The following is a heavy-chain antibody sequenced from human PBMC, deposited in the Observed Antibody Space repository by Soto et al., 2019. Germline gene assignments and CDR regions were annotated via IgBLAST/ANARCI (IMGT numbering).Heavy chain of an antibody. V-gene: IGHV3-23*01. CDR1: GFTFSNYA. D-gene: IGHD4-17*01. Sequence: TGGSLRLSCVVSGFTFSNYAMSWVRQAPGKGLEWVSVISGSGSSTHYADSLRGRFTTSRDNSEKTMYLQMNGLRAEDTAVYYCAKWAYGDYPGWADSWGQGTLVTVSS. CDR2: ISGSGSST. CDR3: AKWAYGDYPGWADS. J-gene: IGHJ4*02.